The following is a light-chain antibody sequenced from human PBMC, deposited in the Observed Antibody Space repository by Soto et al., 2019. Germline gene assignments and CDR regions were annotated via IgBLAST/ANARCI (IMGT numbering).Light chain of an antibody. J-gene: IGKJ1*01. CDR2: KAS. CDR3: QQFNDPWT. V-gene: IGKV1-5*03. CDR1: QSISNW. Sequence: DIQMTQSPSTLSASVGDRVTITCRASQSISNWLAWYQQKPGKAPNLLIYKASNLESGVPSRFSGSGSGTEFTLTISSLPPDDFATYYCQQFNDPWTFGQGTKVEIK.